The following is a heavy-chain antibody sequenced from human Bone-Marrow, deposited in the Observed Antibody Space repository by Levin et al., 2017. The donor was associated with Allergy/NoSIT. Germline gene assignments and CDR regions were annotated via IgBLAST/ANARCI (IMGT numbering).Heavy chain of an antibody. V-gene: IGHV3-9*01. Sequence: GGSLRLSCAASGFIFDDYAMHWVRQAPGKGLEWVSSISWNSDNIGYADSVKGRFTISRDTAKNSLYVQMNSLRPEDTAFYYCVKDIGGGASWSLGGMDGWGQGTTVIVSS. CDR2: ISWNSDNI. D-gene: IGHD2-15*01. CDR3: VKDIGGGASWSLGGMDG. CDR1: GFIFDDYA. J-gene: IGHJ6*02.